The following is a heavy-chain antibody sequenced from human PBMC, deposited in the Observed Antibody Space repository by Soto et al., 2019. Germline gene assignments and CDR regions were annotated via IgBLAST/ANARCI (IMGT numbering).Heavy chain of an antibody. V-gene: IGHV1-3*01. CDR2: INAGNGNT. Sequence: ASVKVSCKAPGYTFTSYAMHWVRQAPGQRLEWMGWINAGNGNTKYSQKFQGRVTITRDTSASTAYMELSSLRSEDTAVYYCARSLAYCGGDCYSIDYWGQGTLVTVSS. J-gene: IGHJ4*02. CDR3: ARSLAYCGGDCYSIDY. D-gene: IGHD2-21*02. CDR1: GYTFTSYA.